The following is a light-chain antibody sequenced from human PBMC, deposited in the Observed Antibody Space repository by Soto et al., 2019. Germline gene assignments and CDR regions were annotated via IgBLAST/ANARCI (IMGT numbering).Light chain of an antibody. CDR1: SSDVGGYNR. CDR2: DVS. J-gene: IGLJ1*01. Sequence: QSVLTQPPSVSGSPGQSVAISCTGTSSDVGGYNRVSWYQQAPGKAPKLLIYDVSNRPSGGSTRCSGSKSGNTASLTISGLQAEDEADYYCTSYASGSAYVFGPGTKLTVL. CDR3: TSYASGSAYV. V-gene: IGLV2-18*02.